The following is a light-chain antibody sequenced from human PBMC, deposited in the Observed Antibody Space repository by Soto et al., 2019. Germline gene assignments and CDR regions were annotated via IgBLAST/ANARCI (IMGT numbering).Light chain of an antibody. J-gene: IGLJ1*01. CDR2: AVS. V-gene: IGLV2-14*01. Sequence: QSALTAPPGVSGTPEHTMTISCTGTSSDVGNDNFVYWYHHHPGKSPTHTTYAVSSRPSGVSHRFSGSKSGTTASLTISGLQYEYEADYYCSSYTTENTLVFVFRHWTKVTVL. CDR3: SSYTTENTLVFV. CDR1: SSDVGNDNF.